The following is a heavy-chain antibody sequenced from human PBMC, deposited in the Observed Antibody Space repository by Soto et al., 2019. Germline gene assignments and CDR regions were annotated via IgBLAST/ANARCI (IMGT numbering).Heavy chain of an antibody. CDR3: ARGLGIAVAGVVMYYYYGMDV. J-gene: IGHJ6*02. V-gene: IGHV4-59*13. CDR2: IYYSGST. CDR1: VGSISSYY. Sequence: SETLSLTCTVSVGSISSYYWSWIRQPPGKGLEWIGYIYYSGSTNYNPSLKSRVTISVDTSKNQFSLKLSSVTAADTAVYYCARGLGIAVAGVVMYYYYGMDVWGQGTTVTVSS. D-gene: IGHD6-19*01.